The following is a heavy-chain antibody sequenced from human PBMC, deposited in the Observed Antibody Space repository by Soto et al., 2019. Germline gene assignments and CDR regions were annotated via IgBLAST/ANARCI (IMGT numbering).Heavy chain of an antibody. D-gene: IGHD3-22*01. CDR1: GFTFNIYA. CDR3: AKCGYDSCGRLLRYFQH. J-gene: IGHJ1*01. V-gene: IGHV3-23*01. Sequence: EVQLLESGGGLVQPGGSLRLSCAATGFTFNIYAMSWVRQARGQGMEGVSAISGSGGGTYYADSVEGRFSISRDNSNNTLYLQRSSLRAEDTAVYYCAKCGYDSCGRLLRYFQHWGQGSLVTVSS. CDR2: ISGSGGGT.